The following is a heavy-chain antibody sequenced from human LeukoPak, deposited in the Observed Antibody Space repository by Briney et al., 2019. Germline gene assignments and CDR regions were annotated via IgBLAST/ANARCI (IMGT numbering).Heavy chain of an antibody. CDR3: ARQAYSSGWYTAAY. CDR1: GGSISSSI. D-gene: IGHD6-19*01. Sequence: SGTLSLTCTVSGGSISSSIWSWVRQPPGKGLEWVASIYDSETTKYNPSLSSRATISSDKSKNQFYLKLSSVTAADTAVYYCARQAYSSGWYTAAYWGQGTLVTVSS. CDR2: IYDSETT. V-gene: IGHV4-59*08. J-gene: IGHJ4*02.